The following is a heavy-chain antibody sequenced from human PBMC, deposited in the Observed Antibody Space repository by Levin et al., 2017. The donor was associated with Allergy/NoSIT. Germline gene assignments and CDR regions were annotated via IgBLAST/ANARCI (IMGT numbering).Heavy chain of an antibody. CDR3: ARDQMVRGVIMGD. CDR2: ISYDENK. Sequence: GESLKISCAASGFPFSGYSMHWVRQAPGKGLEWVALISYDENKYYADSVKGRFTISRDNSKNKLYLQMNRLRAEDTAVYYCARDQMVRGVIMGDWGQGTLVTVSS. D-gene: IGHD3-10*01. J-gene: IGHJ4*02. V-gene: IGHV3-30*04. CDR1: GFPFSGYS.